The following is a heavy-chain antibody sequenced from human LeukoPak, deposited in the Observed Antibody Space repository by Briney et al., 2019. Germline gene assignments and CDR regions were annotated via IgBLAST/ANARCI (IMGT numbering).Heavy chain of an antibody. CDR2: ISYDGSNK. CDR1: GFTFSSYA. CDR3: ARILMSAVAPDY. Sequence: GGSLRLSCAASGFTFSSYAMHWVRQAPGKGLEWVAVISYDGSNKYYADSVKGRFTISRDNSKNTLYLQMNSLRAEDTAIYYCARILMSAVAPDYWGQGTLVTVSS. J-gene: IGHJ4*02. V-gene: IGHV3-30*04. D-gene: IGHD6-19*01.